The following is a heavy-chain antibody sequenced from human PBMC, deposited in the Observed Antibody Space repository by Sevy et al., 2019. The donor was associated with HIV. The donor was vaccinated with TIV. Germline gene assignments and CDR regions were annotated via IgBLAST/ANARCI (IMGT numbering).Heavy chain of an antibody. J-gene: IGHJ4*02. Sequence: GGSLRLSCAASGFTFSSFAMGWVRQAPGKGLDWISVISGTGDHTYYADSVKGRFTISRDNSKNTLFLQLNSLRAEDTASFYCAKKMGGGSGMAFLVDYWGQGPLVTVSS. CDR1: GFTFSSFA. CDR3: AKKMGGGSGMAFLVDY. V-gene: IGHV3-23*01. CDR2: ISGTGDHT. D-gene: IGHD2-8*01.